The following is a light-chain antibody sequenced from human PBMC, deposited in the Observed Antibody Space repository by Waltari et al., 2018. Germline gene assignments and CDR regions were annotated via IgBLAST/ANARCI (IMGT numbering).Light chain of an antibody. J-gene: IGKJ1*01. CDR3: QQYDNLPRWT. CDR2: DAS. CDR1: QDISNY. V-gene: IGKV1-33*01. Sequence: DIQMTQSPSSLSASVGDRVTITCQASQDISNYLNWYQQKPGKAPKLLIYDASNLETGVPSRFSGSGSGTDFTVTISSLQPEDIATYYCQQYDNLPRWTFGQGTKVEIK.